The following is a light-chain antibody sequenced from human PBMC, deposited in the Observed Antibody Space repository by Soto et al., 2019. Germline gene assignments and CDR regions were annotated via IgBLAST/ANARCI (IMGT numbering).Light chain of an antibody. V-gene: IGKV3-20*01. CDR3: QQYGRSPPFT. CDR2: GAS. CDR1: QSVSSTY. J-gene: IGKJ2*01. Sequence: IGLTQSPGTLSLSPGERATLSCRASQSVSSTYIAWYQQNPGQAPRLLIYGASSRATGIPDRFSGSGSGTDFTLTISRLEPEDFAVYFWQQYGRSPPFTFGQGTKVEIK.